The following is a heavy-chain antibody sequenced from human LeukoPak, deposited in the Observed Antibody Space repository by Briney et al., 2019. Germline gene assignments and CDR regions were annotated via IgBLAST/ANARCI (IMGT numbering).Heavy chain of an antibody. CDR2: IYYSGST. V-gene: IGHV4-59*01. D-gene: IGHD4-17*01. Sequence: PSETLSLTCTVSGGSISSYYWSWIRQPPGKGLEWIGYIYYSGSTNYNPSLKSRVTISVDTSKNQFSLTLSSVTAADTAVYYCARGTDYGDYYYYYGMDVWGQGTTVTVSS. CDR1: GGSISSYY. J-gene: IGHJ6*02. CDR3: ARGTDYGDYYYYYGMDV.